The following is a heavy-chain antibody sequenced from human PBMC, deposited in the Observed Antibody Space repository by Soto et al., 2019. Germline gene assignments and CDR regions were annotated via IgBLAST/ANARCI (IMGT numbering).Heavy chain of an antibody. CDR2: ISTGGDTT. J-gene: IGHJ6*02. CDR3: ARGHMRGNSSSWYFGYYYYYYGMDV. CDR1: GFTFSTYA. V-gene: IGHV3-23*01. D-gene: IGHD6-13*01. Sequence: EVQLLESGGGLVQPGGSLRLSCAASGFTFSTYAMTWVRQAPEKGLEWVSGISTGGDTTYYADSVKGRFTISRENAKNSLYLQMNSLRAGDTAVYYCARGHMRGNSSSWYFGYYYYYYGMDVWGQGTTVTVSS.